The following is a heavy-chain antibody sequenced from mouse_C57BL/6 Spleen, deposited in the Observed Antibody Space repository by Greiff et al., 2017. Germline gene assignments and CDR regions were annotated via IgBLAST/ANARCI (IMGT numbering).Heavy chain of an antibody. J-gene: IGHJ1*03. CDR3: ARRPGSSPYWYFDV. CDR1: GYTFTDYY. CDR2: INPYNGGT. D-gene: IGHD1-1*01. Sequence: VQLQQPGPVLVKPGASVKMSCKASGYTFTDYYMNWVKQSHGKSLEWIGVINPYNGGTSYNQKFKGKATLTVDKSSSTAYMELNSLTSEDSAVYYCARRPGSSPYWYFDVWGTGTTVTVSS. V-gene: IGHV1-19*01.